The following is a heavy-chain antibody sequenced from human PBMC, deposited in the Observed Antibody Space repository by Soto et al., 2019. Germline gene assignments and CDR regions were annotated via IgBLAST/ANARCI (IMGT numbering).Heavy chain of an antibody. V-gene: IGHV3-11*06. J-gene: IGHJ6*02. Sequence: QVQLVKSGGGLVKPGGSLRLSCAVSGLTFSDYYMSWIRQAPGKGLEWVSHISGRSYTNYADSVKGRFTTSRDDAKTSLYLQMNSLRAEDTAIYYCARGSVPGFYYGMDVWGQGTTVTVS. CDR2: ISGRSYT. CDR3: ARGSVPGFYYGMDV. CDR1: GLTFSDYY.